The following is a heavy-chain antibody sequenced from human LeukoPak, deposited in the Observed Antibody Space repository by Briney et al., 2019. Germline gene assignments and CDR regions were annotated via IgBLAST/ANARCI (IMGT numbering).Heavy chain of an antibody. V-gene: IGHV3-23*01. Sequence: GGSLRLSCAVSGFTFNNYVMSWVRQAPGKGLEWVSAISGSGATTHYTDSVRGRFTISRDNSKNTLYLQMNSLRVEDTAVYYCAKPFTYGTGSSFQTFYSWGQGILVTVSS. J-gene: IGHJ4*02. D-gene: IGHD3-10*01. CDR2: ISGSGATT. CDR3: AKPFTYGTGSSFQTFYS. CDR1: GFTFNNYV.